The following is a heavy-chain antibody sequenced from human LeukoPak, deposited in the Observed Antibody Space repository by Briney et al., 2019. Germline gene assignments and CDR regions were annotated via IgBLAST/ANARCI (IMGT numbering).Heavy chain of an antibody. J-gene: IGHJ4*02. CDR3: ARYQRDRDPDY. Sequence: GASVKVSCKASGYTFTSYAMHWVRQAPGQGLEWMGWISAYNGNTNYAQKLQGRVTMTTDTSTSTAYMELRSLRSDDTAVYYCARYQRDRDPDYWRQGTLVTVSS. CDR1: GYTFTSYA. CDR2: ISAYNGNT. D-gene: IGHD1-14*01. V-gene: IGHV1-18*01.